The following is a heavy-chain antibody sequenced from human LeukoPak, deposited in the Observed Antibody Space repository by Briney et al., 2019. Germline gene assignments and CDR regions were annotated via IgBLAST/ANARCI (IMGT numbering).Heavy chain of an antibody. Sequence: GGSLRLSCAASGFPFSTYSMNWVRQAPGKDLEWVSFISASEKDHYYADSVKGRFTISRDNAKNSVYLQMNSLRAEDTAVYYCATDGVGIVPGDVFDIWGHGTMVTVSS. CDR2: ISASEKDH. CDR1: GFPFSTYS. D-gene: IGHD2-8*01. V-gene: IGHV3-21*01. CDR3: ATDGVGIVPGDVFDI. J-gene: IGHJ3*02.